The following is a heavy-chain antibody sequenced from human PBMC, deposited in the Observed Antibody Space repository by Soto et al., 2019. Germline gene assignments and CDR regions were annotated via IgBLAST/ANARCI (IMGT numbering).Heavy chain of an antibody. CDR2: ISYDGSNK. CDR1: GFTFSSYG. CDR3: AKDRYSSSSGIVDY. Sequence: HPGGSLRLSCAASGFTFSSYGMHWVRQAPGKGLEWVAVISYDGSNKYYADSVKGRFTISRDNSKNTLYLQMNSLRAEDTAVYYCAKDRYSSSSGIVDYWGQGTLVTVSS. V-gene: IGHV3-30*18. D-gene: IGHD6-6*01. J-gene: IGHJ4*02.